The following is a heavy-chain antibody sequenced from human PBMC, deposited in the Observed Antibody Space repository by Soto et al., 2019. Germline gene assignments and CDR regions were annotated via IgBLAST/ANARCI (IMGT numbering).Heavy chain of an antibody. V-gene: IGHV5-10-1*01. D-gene: IGHD1-26*01. CDR1: GYTFTNYW. J-gene: IGHJ4*02. CDR3: ARAAATFMSIDX. Sequence: HGESLKISCQGSGYTFTNYWINWVRQMPGKGLELVVRIDSSDSYSNYSPSFQGHVTISVDKSTNNAFLQWTSLRASDSGMYYCARAAATFMSIDXWGQGTLVTVSX. CDR2: IDSSDSYS.